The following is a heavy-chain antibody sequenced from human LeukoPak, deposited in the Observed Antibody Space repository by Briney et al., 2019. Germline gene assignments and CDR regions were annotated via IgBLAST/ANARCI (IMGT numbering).Heavy chain of an antibody. CDR2: IWHDGSNK. V-gene: IGHV3-33*01. Sequence: GRSLRLSCAASGFTFSSYGMHWVRQAPGKGLEWVAVIWHDGSNKYYADSVKGRFTISRDNSKNTLYLQMNSLRAEDTAVYYCARDPSPYYDSSGYKNFDYWGQGTLVTVSS. D-gene: IGHD3-22*01. CDR3: ARDPSPYYDSSGYKNFDY. J-gene: IGHJ4*02. CDR1: GFTFSSYG.